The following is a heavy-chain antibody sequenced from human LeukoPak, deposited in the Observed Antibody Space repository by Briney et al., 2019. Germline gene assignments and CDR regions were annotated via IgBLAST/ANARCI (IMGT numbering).Heavy chain of an antibody. V-gene: IGHV4-39*01. J-gene: IGHJ4*02. CDR1: GGSISSSSYY. Sequence: SETLSLTCTVSGGSISSSSYYWSWIRQPPGKGLEWIGSIYYSGSTYYNPSLKSRVTISVDTSKNQFSLKLSSVTAADTAVYYCARQGSRITMIVVNPFDYWGQGTLVTVSS. CDR2: IYYSGST. CDR3: ARQGSRITMIVVNPFDY. D-gene: IGHD3-22*01.